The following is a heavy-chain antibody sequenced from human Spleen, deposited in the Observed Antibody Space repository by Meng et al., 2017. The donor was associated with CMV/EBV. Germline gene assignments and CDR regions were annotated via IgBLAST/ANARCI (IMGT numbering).Heavy chain of an antibody. CDR1: GFTFGDYA. V-gene: IGHV3-49*04. J-gene: IGHJ6*02. CDR3: ARAFYGSGSYYKHYYYYGMDV. D-gene: IGHD3-10*01. Sequence: GESLKISCTASGFTFGDYAMSWVRQAPGKGLEWVGFIRSKAYGGTTEYAASVKGRFTISRDDSKSIAYLQMNSLKTEDTAVYYCARAFYGSGSYYKHYYYYGMDVWGQGTTVTVSS. CDR2: IRSKAYGGTT.